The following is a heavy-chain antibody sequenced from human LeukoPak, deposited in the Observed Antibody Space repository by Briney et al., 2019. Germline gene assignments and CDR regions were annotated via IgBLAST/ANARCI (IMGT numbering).Heavy chain of an antibody. CDR1: GFTFSNYA. J-gene: IGHJ3*02. V-gene: IGHV3-23*01. D-gene: IGHD1-26*01. Sequence: GGSLRLSCKASGFTFSNYAMTWVRQAPGRGLEWVSAISGGGNTTFYANSVKGRFTISRDNSKNTLYLQMNSLRAEDTAVYYCARGGSYLSAFDIWGQGTMVTVSS. CDR3: ARGGSYLSAFDI. CDR2: ISGGGNTT.